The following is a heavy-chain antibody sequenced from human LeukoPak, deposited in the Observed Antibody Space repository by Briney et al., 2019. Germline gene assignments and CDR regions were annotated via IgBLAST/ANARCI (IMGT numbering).Heavy chain of an antibody. CDR3: ARDPLYDTGGFDY. CDR2: ISSSGSTI. D-gene: IGHD3-22*01. V-gene: IGHV3-11*01. J-gene: IGHJ4*02. Sequence: GGSLRLSCAASGFTFSDYYMSWIRQAPGKGLEWVSYISSSGSTIYYADSVKGRYTISRDNAKSSLYLQMNSLRAEDTAVYYCARDPLYDTGGFDYCGQGTLVTVSS. CDR1: GFTFSDYY.